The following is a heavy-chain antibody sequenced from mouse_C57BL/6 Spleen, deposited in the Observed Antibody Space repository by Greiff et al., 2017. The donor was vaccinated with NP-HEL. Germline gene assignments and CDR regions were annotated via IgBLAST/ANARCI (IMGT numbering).Heavy chain of an antibody. J-gene: IGHJ4*01. Sequence: DVMLVESGGGLVKPGGSLKLSCAASGFTFSDYGMHWVRQAPEKGLEWVAYISSGSSTIYYADTVKGRFTISRDNAKNTLFLQMTSLRSEDTAMYYCATHSKGMDYWGQGTSVTVSS. CDR3: ATHSKGMDY. CDR2: ISSGSSTI. CDR1: GFTFSDYG. V-gene: IGHV5-17*01.